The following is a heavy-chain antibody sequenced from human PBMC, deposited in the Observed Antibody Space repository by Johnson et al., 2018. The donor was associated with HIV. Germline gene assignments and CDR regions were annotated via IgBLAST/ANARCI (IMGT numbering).Heavy chain of an antibody. CDR2: IRYDGSTE. CDR3: AKTLGYDSSGYHDGFDI. D-gene: IGHD3-22*01. V-gene: IGHV3-30*02. Sequence: VQLVESGGGVVQPGGSLRLYCAASGFTFSSYGMHWVRQAPGKGLEWVAFIRYDGSTEYYADSVKGRFSISRDNSKKTRYLQMKSLRPEDTAVYYCAKTLGYDSSGYHDGFDILGQGTLVTVSS. J-gene: IGHJ3*02. CDR1: GFTFSSYG.